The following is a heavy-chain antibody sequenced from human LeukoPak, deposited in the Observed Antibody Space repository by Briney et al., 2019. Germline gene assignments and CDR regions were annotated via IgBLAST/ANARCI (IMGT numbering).Heavy chain of an antibody. V-gene: IGHV4-34*01. CDR2: INHSGST. Sequence: SETLSLTCALYGGSFSSYYWSWIRQPPGKGLEWIGEINHSGSTNYNPSLKSRVTISVDTSRNQFSLKLSSVTAADRAVYYCARQNRYSSSWYKAFDIWGQGTMVTVSS. CDR1: GGSFSSYY. D-gene: IGHD6-13*01. J-gene: IGHJ3*02. CDR3: ARQNRYSSSWYKAFDI.